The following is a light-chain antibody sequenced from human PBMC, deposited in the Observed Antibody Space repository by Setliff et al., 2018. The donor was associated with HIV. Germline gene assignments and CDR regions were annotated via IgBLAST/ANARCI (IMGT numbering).Light chain of an antibody. Sequence: QSVLTQPASVSGSPGQSITISCTGTSGDVGRYNLVSWYQQQPGKPPNLMIYQASKRPSGVSHRFSGSKSGNTASLTISGLQAEDEADYYCCSNTGSNTYVFGNG. CDR3: CSNTGSNTYV. V-gene: IGLV2-23*01. J-gene: IGLJ1*01. CDR2: QAS. CDR1: SGDVGRYNL.